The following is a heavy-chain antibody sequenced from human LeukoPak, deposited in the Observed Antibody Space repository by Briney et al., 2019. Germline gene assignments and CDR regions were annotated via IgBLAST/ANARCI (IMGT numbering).Heavy chain of an antibody. J-gene: IGHJ4*02. D-gene: IGHD2-15*01. CDR2: IRYDGSNK. V-gene: IGHV3-30*02. CDR1: GFTFSSYG. CDR3: AKPSDIVAANFDY. Sequence: GGSLRLSCAASGFTFSSYGMHWVRQAPGKGLEWVAFIRYDGSNKYYADSVKGRFTISRDNSKNTLYLQMNSLRAEDTAVYYCAKPSDIVAANFDYWGQGTLVTVSS.